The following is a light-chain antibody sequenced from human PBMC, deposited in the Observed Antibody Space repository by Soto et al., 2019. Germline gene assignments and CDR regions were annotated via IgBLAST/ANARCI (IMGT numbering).Light chain of an antibody. CDR1: QSVGSN. V-gene: IGKV3-15*01. J-gene: IGKJ1*01. Sequence: EIVMTQSPATLSVSPGDRATLSCRASQSVGSNVAWYQQQPGQAPRPLIYGASTRAAGIPARFSGSGSETEFTLTISSLQSEDFAIYYCQQWIRWTFGQGTRLELK. CDR3: QQWIRWT. CDR2: GAS.